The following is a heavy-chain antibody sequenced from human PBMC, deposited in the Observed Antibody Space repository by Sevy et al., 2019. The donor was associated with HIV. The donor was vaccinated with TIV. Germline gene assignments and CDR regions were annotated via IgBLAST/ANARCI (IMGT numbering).Heavy chain of an antibody. D-gene: IGHD3-16*02. CDR2: IYYSGST. CDR1: GGSISSGGYY. Sequence: SETLSLTCTVSGGSISSGGYYWSWIRQDPGKGLEWIGYIYYSGSTYYNPSLKSRVTISVDTSKNQFSLKLSSVTAADTAVYYCAREGGYDYVWGSYPYLSYWGQGTLVTVSS. V-gene: IGHV4-31*03. CDR3: AREGGYDYVWGSYPYLSY. J-gene: IGHJ4*02.